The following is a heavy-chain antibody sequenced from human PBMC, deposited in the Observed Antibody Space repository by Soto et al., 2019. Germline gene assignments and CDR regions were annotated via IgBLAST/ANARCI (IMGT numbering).Heavy chain of an antibody. CDR3: ASRPYGGELGYGMDV. V-gene: IGHV4-31*03. J-gene: IGHJ6*02. CDR2: IYYSGST. Sequence: QVQLQESGPGLVKPSQTLSLTCTVSGGSISSGGYYWSWIRQHPGKGLEWIGYIYYSGSTYYNPSLKSRVPIXXDXSXXPFSLKLSSVTAADTAVYYCASRPYGGELGYGMDVWGQGTTVTVSS. D-gene: IGHD1-7*01. CDR1: GGSISSGGYY.